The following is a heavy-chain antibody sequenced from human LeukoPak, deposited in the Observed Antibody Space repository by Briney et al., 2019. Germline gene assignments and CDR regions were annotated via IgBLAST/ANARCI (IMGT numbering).Heavy chain of an antibody. V-gene: IGHV1-69*13. Sequence: SVTVSCKASGGTFRNHAISWLRQAPGQGLEWMGGIIPFFNTPYYAQKFQGRVAISADESTNKDYMELSSLRSEDTAVYFCARPLTYYYETTDYPRPHFFDYWGQGTLVTVSS. D-gene: IGHD3-3*01. CDR3: ARPLTYYYETTDYPRPHFFDY. CDR1: GGTFRNHA. J-gene: IGHJ4*02. CDR2: IIPFFNTP.